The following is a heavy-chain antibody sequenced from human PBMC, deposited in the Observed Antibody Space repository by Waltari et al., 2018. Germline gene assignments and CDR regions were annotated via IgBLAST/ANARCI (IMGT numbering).Heavy chain of an antibody. D-gene: IGHD3-22*01. J-gene: IGHJ3*02. Sequence: EVQLVESGGGLVKPGGSLRLSCAASGFTFSNAWMSWVRQAPGKGLEWVGRIKSKTDGGTKDYAAPVKGRFTISRDDSKNTLYLQMNSLKTEDTAVYYCTTDEYYYDSSGTFDIWGQGTMVTVSS. CDR2: IKSKTDGGTK. CDR1: GFTFSNAW. CDR3: TTDEYYYDSSGTFDI. V-gene: IGHV3-15*01.